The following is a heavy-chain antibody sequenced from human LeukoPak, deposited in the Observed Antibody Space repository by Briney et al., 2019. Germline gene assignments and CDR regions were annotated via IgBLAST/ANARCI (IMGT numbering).Heavy chain of an antibody. V-gene: IGHV1-2*02. CDR2: INPNSGGT. J-gene: IGHJ6*02. CDR1: GYTFTVYY. CDR3: ARGYYYGIDV. Sequence: ASVTVSFKASGYTFTVYYMHWVRQAPGQGGEWMGWINPNSGGTNYAQKLQGRVTITRDTSISTAYMELSRLRSDDTAVYYCARGYYYGIDVWGQGTTVTVSS.